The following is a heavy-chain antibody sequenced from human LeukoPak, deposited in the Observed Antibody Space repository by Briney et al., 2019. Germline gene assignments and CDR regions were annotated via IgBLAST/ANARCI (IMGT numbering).Heavy chain of an antibody. CDR2: IYSGGST. J-gene: IGHJ6*02. CDR3: ASLNYVFYYYGMDV. V-gene: IGHV3-53*01. D-gene: IGHD1-7*01. CDR1: GFTVSSNY. Sequence: GVSLRLSCAASGFTVSSNYMSWVRQAPGKGLEWVSVIYSGGSTYYADSVKGRFTISRDNSKNTLYLQMNSLRAEDTAVYYCASLNYVFYYYGMDVWGQGTMVTVSS.